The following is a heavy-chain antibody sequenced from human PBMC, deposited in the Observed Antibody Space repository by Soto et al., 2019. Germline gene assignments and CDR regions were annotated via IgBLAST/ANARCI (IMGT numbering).Heavy chain of an antibody. CDR3: ARGSPLPRNNWFDP. V-gene: IGHV1-3*01. CDR2: INAGNGNT. CDR1: GYTFTSYA. J-gene: IGHJ5*02. Sequence: ASVKVSCKASGYTFTSYAMHWVRQAPGQRLEWTGWINAGNGNTKYSQKFQGRVTITRDTSASTAYMELSSLRSEDTAVYYCARGSPLPRNNWFDPWGQGTLVTVSS.